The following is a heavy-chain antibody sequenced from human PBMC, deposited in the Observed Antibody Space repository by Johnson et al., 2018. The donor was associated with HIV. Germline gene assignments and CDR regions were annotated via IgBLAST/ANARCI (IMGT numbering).Heavy chain of an antibody. CDR2: IQYDGSNN. CDR1: GLTFSSYG. Sequence: QEQLVESGGGVVQPGRSLRLSCAASGLTFSSYGMHWVRQAPGKGLEWVAYIQYDGSNNYYADSVKVRFSISRDNSENTVYVQMNSMRTEDTGMYYCAKIITGTTYDALDLWGQGTMVTVSS. V-gene: IGHV3-30*02. CDR3: AKIITGTTYDALDL. D-gene: IGHD1-20*01. J-gene: IGHJ3*01.